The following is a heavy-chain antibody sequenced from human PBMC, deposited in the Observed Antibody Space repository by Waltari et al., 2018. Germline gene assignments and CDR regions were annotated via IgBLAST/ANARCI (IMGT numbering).Heavy chain of an antibody. CDR3: ATDLSGGDYIDY. V-gene: IGHV1-24*01. CDR2: FDPEDGET. J-gene: IGHJ4*02. Sequence: QVQLVQSGAEVKKPGASVKVSCKVSGYTLTELSMHWVRQAPGKGLEWMGGFDPEDGETIDAQKFQGRGTMTEDTSTDTAYMELSSLRSEDTAVYYCATDLSGGDYIDYWGQGTLVTVSS. CDR1: GYTLTELS. D-gene: IGHD3-10*01.